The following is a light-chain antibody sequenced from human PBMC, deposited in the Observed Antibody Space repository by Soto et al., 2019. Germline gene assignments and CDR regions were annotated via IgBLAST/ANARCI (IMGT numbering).Light chain of an antibody. V-gene: IGKV1-5*01. CDR2: DAS. Sequence: DIQITQSPSSLSASVGERVTITCRASQSISSWLAWYQQKPGKAPKLLIYDASSLESGVPSRFSGSGSGTDFTLTISSLEPEDFAVYYCQQRSSWPWTFGQGTKVDIK. J-gene: IGKJ1*01. CDR3: QQRSSWPWT. CDR1: QSISSW.